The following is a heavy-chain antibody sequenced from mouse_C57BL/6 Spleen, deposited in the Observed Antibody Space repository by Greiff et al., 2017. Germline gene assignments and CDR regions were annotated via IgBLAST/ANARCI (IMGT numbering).Heavy chain of an antibody. CDR1: GYTFTSYW. D-gene: IGHD1-1*01. CDR2: IYPSNGGT. Sequence: QVQLQQPGTELVKPGASVKLSCKASGYTFTSYWMHWVEQRPGQGLEWIGNIYPSNGGTNYNEKFKSKATLTVDKSSSTAYMRRSSLTAEDAAVYDGAREDGSSRDDAMDDWGKGTTVTVSS. J-gene: IGHJ4*01. V-gene: IGHV1-53*01. CDR3: AREDGSSRDDAMDD.